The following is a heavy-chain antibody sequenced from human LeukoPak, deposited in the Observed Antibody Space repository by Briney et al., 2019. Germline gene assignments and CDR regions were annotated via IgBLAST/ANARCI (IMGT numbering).Heavy chain of an antibody. Sequence: RGGSLRLSCAASGFTFSSYGMHWVRPAPGKGLEWVAVIWYDGSNKYYADSVKGRFTISRDNSKNTLYLQMNSLRAEDTAAYYCARETPTSSSWFNDAFDIWGQGTMVTVSS. V-gene: IGHV3-33*01. CDR2: IWYDGSNK. CDR3: ARETPTSSSWFNDAFDI. CDR1: GFTFSSYG. D-gene: IGHD6-13*01. J-gene: IGHJ3*02.